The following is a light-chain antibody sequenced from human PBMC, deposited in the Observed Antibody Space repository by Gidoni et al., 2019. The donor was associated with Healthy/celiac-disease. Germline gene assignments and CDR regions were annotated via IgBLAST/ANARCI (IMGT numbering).Light chain of an antibody. J-gene: IGKJ3*01. CDR2: WSS. CDR3: QKYYSTPFT. V-gene: IGKV4-1*01. CDR1: QSVLYSSNNKNY. Sequence: DIVSTQSPDSRAVPLVAWDTINCKSSQSVLYSSNNKNYLAWYQQKPGQPPKLLIYWSSTRESGVPERFSGSGSGTDFTLTISSLQAEDVAVYYCQKYYSTPFTFGPGTKVDIK.